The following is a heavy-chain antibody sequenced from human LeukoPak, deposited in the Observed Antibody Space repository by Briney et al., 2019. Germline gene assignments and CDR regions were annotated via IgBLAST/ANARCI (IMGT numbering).Heavy chain of an antibody. J-gene: IGHJ6*02. V-gene: IGHV3-53*01. CDR3: AREIVATGRGRYYYYYGMDV. D-gene: IGHD5-12*01. CDR1: GFTVSSDY. Sequence: GGSLRLSCAASGFTVSSDYMSWVRQAPGKGLEWVLVIYSGGSTYYADSVKGRFTISRDNSKNTLYLQMNSLRAEDTAVYHCAREIVATGRGRYYYYYGMDVWGQGTTVTVSS. CDR2: IYSGGST.